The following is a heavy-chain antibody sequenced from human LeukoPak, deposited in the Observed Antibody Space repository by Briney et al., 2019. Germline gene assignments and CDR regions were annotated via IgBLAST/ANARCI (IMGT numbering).Heavy chain of an antibody. J-gene: IGHJ5*02. CDR3: ARVPRVAATFWFDP. CDR1: GYTFTGYY. D-gene: IGHD2-15*01. V-gene: IGHV1-2*02. Sequence: GASVKVSCKASGYTFTGYYMRWVRQAPGQGLERMGWINPNSGGTNYAQKFQGRVTITRDTSISTAYMELSRLRSDDTAGYYCARVPRVAATFWFDPWGQGTLVTVSS. CDR2: INPNSGGT.